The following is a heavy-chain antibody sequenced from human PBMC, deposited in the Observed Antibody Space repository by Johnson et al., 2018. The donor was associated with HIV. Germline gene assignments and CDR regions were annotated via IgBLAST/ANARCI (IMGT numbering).Heavy chain of an antibody. J-gene: IGHJ3*02. CDR1: RFTFDDYA. CDR3: AKEAPGRWELLIWAAFDM. D-gene: IGHD4-23*01. V-gene: IGHV3-30*18. CDR2: MSYDGSKE. Sequence: QVQLVESGGVVVHPGGSLRLSCETSRFTFDDYAMHWVRQAPVKGLEWVGVMSYDGSKENYADSVKGRFTISRDNSKNTVYLQMNTLRVDDTAVYYCAKEAPGRWELLIWAAFDMWGQGTMVTVSS.